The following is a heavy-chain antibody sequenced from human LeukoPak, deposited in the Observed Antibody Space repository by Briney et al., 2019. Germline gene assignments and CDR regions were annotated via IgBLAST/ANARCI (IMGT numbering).Heavy chain of an antibody. CDR2: IYHSGST. CDR1: GGSISSSNW. J-gene: IGHJ4*02. D-gene: IGHD4-17*01. CDR3: AGEATVTAALPRVY. Sequence: SSETLSLTCAVSGGSISSSNWRSWVRPPPGKGLEWIGEIYHSGSTNYNPSLKSRVTILVDKSKTQFSQKLSSVTAADTAVYYCAGEATVTAALPRVYWGQGTLITVSS. V-gene: IGHV4-4*02.